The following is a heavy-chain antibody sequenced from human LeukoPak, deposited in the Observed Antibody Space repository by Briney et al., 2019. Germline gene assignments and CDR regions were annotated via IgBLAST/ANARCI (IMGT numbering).Heavy chain of an antibody. CDR2: INPNGGST. Sequence: ASVKVSCKASGYTFTSYYMHWVLQAPGQGLEWMGIINPNGGSTSYAQKFQGRVTMTRDTSTSTVYMELTSLRSEDTAVYYCARDSAWSFDYWGQGTLVTVSS. V-gene: IGHV1-46*01. CDR3: ARDSAWSFDY. J-gene: IGHJ4*02. D-gene: IGHD2-8*02. CDR1: GYTFTSYY.